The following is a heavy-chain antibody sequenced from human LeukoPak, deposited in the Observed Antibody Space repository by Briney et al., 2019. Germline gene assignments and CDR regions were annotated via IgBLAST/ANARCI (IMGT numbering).Heavy chain of an antibody. Sequence: PGGSLRLSCAAAGFTFDTYPMNSVRQAPGRVLEWISYISSNRDTIYYAASVKGRFTISRDNARYSLYLQMNSLRAEDTAVYYCARDPGYCSGGSCQYYYYYYMDVWGKGTTVTVSS. D-gene: IGHD2-15*01. CDR2: ISSNRDTI. CDR3: ARDPGYCSGGSCQYYYYYYMDV. V-gene: IGHV3-48*01. J-gene: IGHJ6*03. CDR1: GFTFDTYP.